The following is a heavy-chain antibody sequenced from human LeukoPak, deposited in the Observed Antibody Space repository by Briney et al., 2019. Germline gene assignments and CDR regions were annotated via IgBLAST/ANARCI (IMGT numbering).Heavy chain of an antibody. CDR3: AKNEDWYQLLSSLPY. D-gene: IGHD2-2*01. CDR2: ISGSGGST. CDR1: GFTFSSYA. Sequence: GGSLRLSCAASGFTFSSYATSWVRQAPGKGLEWVSAISGSGGSTYYADSVKGRFTISRDNSKNTLYLQMNSLRAEDTAVYYCAKNEDWYQLLSSLPYWGQGTLVTVSS. J-gene: IGHJ4*02. V-gene: IGHV3-23*01.